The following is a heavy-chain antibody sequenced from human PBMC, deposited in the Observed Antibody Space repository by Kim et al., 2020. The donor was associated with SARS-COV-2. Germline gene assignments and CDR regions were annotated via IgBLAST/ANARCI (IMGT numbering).Heavy chain of an antibody. V-gene: IGHV3-74*01. Sequence: SYADSVKGRFTSSRDNAKNTLYLQMNSLRAEDTAVYYCARVSRQIAAADTWGQGTLVTVSS. J-gene: IGHJ5*02. CDR3: ARVSRQIAAADT. D-gene: IGHD6-13*01.